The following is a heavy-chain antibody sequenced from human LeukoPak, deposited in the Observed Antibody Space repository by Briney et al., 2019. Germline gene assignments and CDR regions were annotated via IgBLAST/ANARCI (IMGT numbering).Heavy chain of an antibody. CDR1: GHTLTELS. D-gene: IGHD1-26*01. V-gene: IGHV1-24*01. J-gene: IGHJ4*02. CDR2: FDPEDGET. Sequence: GASVKVSCKVSGHTLTELSIHWVRQAPGKGLEWMGGFDPEDGETIYAQKFQGGVTMTEDTSTDTAYMELRSLTSEDTAIYYCATPQWELHLFDYWGQGTLVTVSS. CDR3: ATPQWELHLFDY.